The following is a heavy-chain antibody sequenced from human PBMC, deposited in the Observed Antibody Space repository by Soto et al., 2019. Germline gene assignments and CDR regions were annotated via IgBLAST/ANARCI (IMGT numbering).Heavy chain of an antibody. J-gene: IGHJ4*02. CDR1: GFTFSNAW. V-gene: IGHV3-15*01. CDR3: ANLHPSIAANY. CDR2: IKSKGDGETI. D-gene: IGHD6-13*01. Sequence: PGGSLRLSCAASGFTFSNAWMTWVRQAPGKGLEWVGRIKSKGDGETIDYAAPVKGRITISRDDSKNTLYLQMNSLRAEDTAVYYCANLHPSIAANYWGQGTLVTVSS.